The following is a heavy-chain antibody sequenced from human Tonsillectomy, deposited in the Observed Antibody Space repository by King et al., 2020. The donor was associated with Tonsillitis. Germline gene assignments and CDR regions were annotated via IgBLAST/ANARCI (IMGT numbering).Heavy chain of an antibody. CDR2: ISGSGGST. V-gene: IGHV3-23*04. CDR1: GFTFSSYA. Sequence: VQLVESGGGLVQPGGSLRLSCAASGFTFSSYAMSWVRQAPGKGLEWVSAISGSGGSTYYADSVKGRFTSYSDNSKNTLYLQMNSLRAEDTAVYYGAKDPRKFMVRSQSDYWGQGTLVTVSS. CDR3: AKDPRKFMVRSQSDY. J-gene: IGHJ4*02. D-gene: IGHD3-10*01.